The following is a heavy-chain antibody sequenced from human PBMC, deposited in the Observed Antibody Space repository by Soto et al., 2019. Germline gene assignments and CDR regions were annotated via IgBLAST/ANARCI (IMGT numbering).Heavy chain of an antibody. CDR2: ISSSSSYT. CDR1: GFTFSDYY. J-gene: IGHJ4*02. V-gene: IGHV3-11*06. D-gene: IGHD3-22*01. Sequence: PGGSLRLSCAASGFTFSDYYMSWIRQAPGKGLEWVSYISSSSSYTNYADSVKGRFTISRDNAKNSLYLQMNSLRAEDTAVYYCARTDSGYLSPFWGQGTLVTVSS. CDR3: ARTDSGYLSPF.